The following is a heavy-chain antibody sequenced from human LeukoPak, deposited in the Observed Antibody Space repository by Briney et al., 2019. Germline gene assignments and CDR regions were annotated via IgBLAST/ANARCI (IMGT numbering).Heavy chain of an antibody. J-gene: IGHJ3*02. V-gene: IGHV1-46*01. CDR2: INPSGGST. CDR3: ARGLIAYCGGDCAFDAFDI. CDR1: EYTFTGYY. D-gene: IGHD2-21*02. Sequence: ASVRASCKASEYTFTGYYMHWVRQAPGQGLGGLGIINPSGGSTRYAQKFQGRVTMTRDMSTSTVYMELSSLRYEDTAVYYCARGLIAYCGGDCAFDAFDIWGQGTMVTVSS.